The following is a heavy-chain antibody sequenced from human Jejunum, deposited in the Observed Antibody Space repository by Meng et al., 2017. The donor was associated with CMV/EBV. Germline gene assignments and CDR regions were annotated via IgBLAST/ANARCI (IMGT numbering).Heavy chain of an antibody. J-gene: IGHJ5*02. V-gene: IGHV4-4*07. Sequence: VLLQESGPGLVQSSDTLSLTCFVSAGPISGYYWSWIRQPAGKGLEWIGRIYTSGSTHYNPSLKSRLTMSVDLAKNQISLKLSSVTAADTAVYYCARESGSYYWFDPWGQGTLVTVSS. CDR2: IYTSGST. CDR1: AGPISGYY. D-gene: IGHD1-26*01. CDR3: ARESGSYYWFDP.